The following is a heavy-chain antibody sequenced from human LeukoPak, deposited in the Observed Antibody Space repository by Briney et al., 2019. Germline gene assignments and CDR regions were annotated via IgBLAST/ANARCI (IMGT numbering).Heavy chain of an antibody. Sequence: PSQTLSLTCTVSGGSISSGSYYWSWIRQPAGKGLEWIGRIYTSGSTNYNPSLKSRVTISVDTSKNQFSLKLSSVTAADTAVYYCAGVYGMVSDAFDIWGQGTMVTVSS. J-gene: IGHJ3*02. CDR2: IYTSGST. CDR3: AGVYGMVSDAFDI. V-gene: IGHV4-61*02. D-gene: IGHD5-18*01. CDR1: GGSISSGSYY.